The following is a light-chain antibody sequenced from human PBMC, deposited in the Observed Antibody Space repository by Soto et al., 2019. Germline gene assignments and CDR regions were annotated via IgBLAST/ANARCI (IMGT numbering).Light chain of an antibody. Sequence: TQSPATLSVSPVDRANLSCWASQRIRGNLAWYQQKPGQAPRLLIYAASTRATGIPARFSGSGSGTDFTLTISSLEPEDFAVYYCQQRSNWPPITFGQGTRLEIK. J-gene: IGKJ5*01. V-gene: IGKV3-11*01. CDR1: QRIRGN. CDR2: AAS. CDR3: QQRSNWPPIT.